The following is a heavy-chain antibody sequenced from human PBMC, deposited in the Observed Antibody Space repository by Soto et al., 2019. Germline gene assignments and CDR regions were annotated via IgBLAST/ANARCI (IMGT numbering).Heavy chain of an antibody. CDR1: GFTFSSYA. D-gene: IGHD6-6*01. J-gene: IGHJ6*02. V-gene: IGHV3-30-3*01. CDR2: ISYDGSNK. CDR3: ARERGVAARPGSSYYYYYGMDV. Sequence: GGSLRLSCAASGFTFSSYAMHWVRQAPGKGLEWVAVISYDGSNKYYADSVKGRFTISRDNSKNTLYLQMNSLRAEDTAVYYCARERGVAARPGSSYYYYYGMDVWGQGTTVTVSS.